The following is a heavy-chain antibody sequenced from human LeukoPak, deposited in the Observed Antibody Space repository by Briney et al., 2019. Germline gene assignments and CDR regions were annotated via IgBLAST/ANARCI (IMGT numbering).Heavy chain of an antibody. Sequence: GASVKVSCKASGYTFTSYYMHWVRQAPGRGLEWMGIINPSGGSTSYAQKFQGRVTLTRDTSTSTVYMELSSLRSEDTAVYYCARSSTLGNYFDYWGQGTLVTVSS. V-gene: IGHV1-46*01. D-gene: IGHD6-13*01. CDR3: ARSSTLGNYFDY. CDR1: GYTFTSYY. CDR2: INPSGGST. J-gene: IGHJ4*02.